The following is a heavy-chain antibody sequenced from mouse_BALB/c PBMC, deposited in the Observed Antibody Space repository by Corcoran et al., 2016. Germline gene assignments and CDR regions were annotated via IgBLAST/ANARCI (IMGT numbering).Heavy chain of an antibody. Sequence: QIKLVQSGLELKKPGATVKISCKASGNTFTNYGMNWVKQAPGKGLKWMGWINTYTGEPTYADDFKGRFAFSLETSASTAYLQINNLKNEDMATYFCESRGYKNAMDYWGQGSSVTVSS. V-gene: IGHV9-1*02. CDR3: ESRGYKNAMDY. J-gene: IGHJ4*01. CDR2: INTYTGEP. CDR1: GNTFTNYG. D-gene: IGHD1-3*01.